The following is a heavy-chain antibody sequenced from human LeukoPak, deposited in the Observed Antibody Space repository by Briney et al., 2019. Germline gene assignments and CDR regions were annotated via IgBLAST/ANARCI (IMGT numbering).Heavy chain of an antibody. CDR2: IWYDGSNK. CDR3: ARPKTYYDILTRYYPHLYGMDV. CDR1: GFTFDHYG. V-gene: IGHV3-33*08. D-gene: IGHD3-9*01. J-gene: IGHJ6*02. Sequence: GRSLRLSCAVSGFTFDHYGMHWVRQAPGKGLEWVAVIWYDGSNKYYADSVKGRFTISRDNSKNTLYLQMNSLRDEDTAVYYCARPKTYYDILTRYYPHLYGMDVWGQGTTVTVSS.